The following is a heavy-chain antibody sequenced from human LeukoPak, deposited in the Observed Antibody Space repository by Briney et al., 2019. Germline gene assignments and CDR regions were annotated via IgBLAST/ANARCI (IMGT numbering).Heavy chain of an antibody. CDR1: GYSISSGYY. Sequence: SETLSLTCTVSGYSISSGYYWGWIRQPPGKGLEWIGSIYHSGSTYYNPSLKSRVTISVDTSKNQFSLMLSSVTAADTAVYYCARVGIHTSGYYGSYHYYYMDVWGKGTTVTVSS. CDR3: ARVGIHTSGYYGSYHYYYMDV. D-gene: IGHD3-22*01. J-gene: IGHJ6*03. CDR2: IYHSGST. V-gene: IGHV4-38-2*02.